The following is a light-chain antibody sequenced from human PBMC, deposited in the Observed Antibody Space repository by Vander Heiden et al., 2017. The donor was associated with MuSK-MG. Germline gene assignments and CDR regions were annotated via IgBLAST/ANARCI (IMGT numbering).Light chain of an antibody. CDR3: QQYHSYYT. CDR2: KAS. Sequence: DIQMPQSLSTLSASVGDSVTITCRASQSISSWLAWYQQRPGKAPKLLIYKASSLESGVPSRFSGSGSGTEFTLTISSLQPDDFATYYCQQYHSYYTFGQGTKLEIK. CDR1: QSISSW. J-gene: IGKJ2*01. V-gene: IGKV1-5*03.